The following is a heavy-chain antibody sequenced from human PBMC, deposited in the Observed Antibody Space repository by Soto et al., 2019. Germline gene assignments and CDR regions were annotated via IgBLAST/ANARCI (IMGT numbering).Heavy chain of an antibody. Sequence: QVQLVESGGGVVQPGRSLRLSCAASGFTFSSYGMNWVRQAPGKGLEWVAVISYDGSNKYYADSVKGRFTISRDNSKNTLYQKMNSLRAEDTAGYYCATDQVRVVVAAAFDYWGQGTLVTVSS. V-gene: IGHV3-30*03. D-gene: IGHD2-15*01. CDR2: ISYDGSNK. CDR3: ATDQVRVVVAAAFDY. CDR1: GFTFSSYG. J-gene: IGHJ4*02.